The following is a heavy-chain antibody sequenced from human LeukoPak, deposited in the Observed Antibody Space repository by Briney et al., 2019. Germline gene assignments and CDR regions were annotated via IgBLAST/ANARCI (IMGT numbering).Heavy chain of an antibody. CDR1: GFTFSSYA. CDR3: ARTYTPRAEGGLDY. D-gene: IGHD2-2*02. CDR2: ISGSGTII. Sequence: PGGSLRLSCAASGFTFSSYAMSWIRQAPGKGLDWVSYISGSGTIISYADSVKGRFTISRDNAKNSLFLQMNSLRVEDTAVYYCARTYTPRAEGGLDYWGQGTLVTVSS. J-gene: IGHJ4*02. V-gene: IGHV3-11*01.